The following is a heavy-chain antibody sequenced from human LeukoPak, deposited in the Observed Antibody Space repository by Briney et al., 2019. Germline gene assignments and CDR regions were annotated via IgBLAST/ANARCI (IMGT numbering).Heavy chain of an antibody. Sequence: GGSLRLSCVASGFTVSNNYMRWVRQAPGKGLEWVSLIYSGGGTYYADAVKGRFTISRGGSKNMLYLQMDSLRAEDTAIYYCARDPPAVAANTYGWGQGTLVTVSS. CDR1: GFTVSNNY. D-gene: IGHD6-6*01. J-gene: IGHJ4*02. V-gene: IGHV3-66*01. CDR3: ARDPPAVAANTYG. CDR2: IYSGGGT.